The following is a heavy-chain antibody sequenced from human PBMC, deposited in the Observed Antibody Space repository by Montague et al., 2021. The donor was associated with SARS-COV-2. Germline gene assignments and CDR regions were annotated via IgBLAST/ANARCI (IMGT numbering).Heavy chain of an antibody. V-gene: IGHV4-39*01. D-gene: IGHD3-22*01. CDR3: ASQGPFTMIVGNIFDY. J-gene: IGHJ4*02. CDR2: IYYSGST. Sequence: SETLSLTCTVSGGSISSSSYYWGWLRQPQGKGLEWIVSIYYSGSTYSNLSLKSPVTIAVDTTKNQFSLTPSSVTAADTAVYYGASQGPFTMIVGNIFDYWGRGTLVTVSS. CDR1: GGSISSSSYY.